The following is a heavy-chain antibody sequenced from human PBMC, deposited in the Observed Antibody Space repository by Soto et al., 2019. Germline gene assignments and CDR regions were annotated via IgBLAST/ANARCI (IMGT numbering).Heavy chain of an antibody. J-gene: IGHJ5*02. CDR3: ANGVVITWYWFDP. V-gene: IGHV1-69*13. CDR2: IIPIFGTA. Sequence: SVKVSCKASGGTFSSYAISWVRQAPGPGLEWMGGIIPIFGTANYAQKFQGRVTITADESTSTAYMELSSLRSEDTAVYYCANGVVITWYWFDPWGQGTLVTVSS. CDR1: GGTFSSYA. D-gene: IGHD3-3*01.